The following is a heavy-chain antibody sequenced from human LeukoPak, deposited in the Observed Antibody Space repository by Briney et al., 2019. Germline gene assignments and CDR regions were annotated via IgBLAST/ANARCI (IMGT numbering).Heavy chain of an antibody. J-gene: IGHJ5*02. D-gene: IGHD1-7*01. V-gene: IGHV3-33*08. CDR3: VRGVGVSRFNYLDP. Sequence: PGGSLRLSCAASGFTFNGYGMHWVRQAPGKGLEWVAVIWYDASNKYYVDSVKGRFTISRDNSKNTLYLQMNSLRDDDTAVYYCVRGVGVSRFNYLDPWGQGTLVIVSS. CDR2: IWYDASNK. CDR1: GFTFNGYG.